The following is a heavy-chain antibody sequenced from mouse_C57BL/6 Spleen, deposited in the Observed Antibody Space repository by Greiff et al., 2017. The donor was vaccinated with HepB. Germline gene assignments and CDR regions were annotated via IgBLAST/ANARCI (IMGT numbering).Heavy chain of an antibody. Sequence: EVQLQQSGPELVKPGASVKISCKASGYTFTDYYMNWVKQSHGKSLEWIGDINPNNGGTSYNQKFKGKATLTVDKSSSTAYMELRSLTSEDSAVYYCARDGYDEDFDDWGQGTTLTVSS. V-gene: IGHV1-26*01. D-gene: IGHD2-2*01. CDR3: ARDGYDEDFDD. CDR2: INPNNGGT. CDR1: GYTFTDYY. J-gene: IGHJ2*01.